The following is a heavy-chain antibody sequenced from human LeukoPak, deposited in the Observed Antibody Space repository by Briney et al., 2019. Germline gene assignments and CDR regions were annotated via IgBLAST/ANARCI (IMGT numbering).Heavy chain of an antibody. Sequence: GGTPRLSCAASGFTFSSYGMSWVRQAPGKGLEWVSGISSSGGSIYYADSVKGRFTISRDNSKNTLYLQMNSLRAEDTAVYYCAKAPVTTCSGAYCYPFDYWGQGTLVTVSS. CDR2: ISSSGGSI. J-gene: IGHJ4*02. V-gene: IGHV3-23*01. CDR1: GFTFSSYG. D-gene: IGHD2-15*01. CDR3: AKAPVTTCSGAYCYPFDY.